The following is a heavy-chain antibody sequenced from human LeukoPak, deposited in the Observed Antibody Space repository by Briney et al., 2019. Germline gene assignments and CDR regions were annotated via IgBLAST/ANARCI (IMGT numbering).Heavy chain of an antibody. CDR1: GFTSSSYW. Sequence: GGSLRLSCAASGFTSSSYWMSWVRQAPGKGLEWVANIKQDGSEKYYVDSVKGRFTISRDNAKNSLYLQMNSLRAEDTAEYYCARHRGSSGWYEFDYWGQGTLVTVSS. CDR3: ARHRGSSGWYEFDY. J-gene: IGHJ4*02. V-gene: IGHV3-7*01. D-gene: IGHD6-19*01. CDR2: IKQDGSEK.